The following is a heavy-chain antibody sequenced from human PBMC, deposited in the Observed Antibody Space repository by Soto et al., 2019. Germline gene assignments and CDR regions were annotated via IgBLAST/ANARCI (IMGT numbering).Heavy chain of an antibody. CDR2: INHSGST. V-gene: IGHV4-34*01. CDR1: GRSFSGYY. Sequence: SETLSLTCAVYGRSFSGYYWSWIRQPPGKGLEWIGEINHSGSTNYNPSLKSRVTISVDTSKNQFSLKLSSVTAADTAVYYCARRWGWYFDYWGQGTLVTVSS. J-gene: IGHJ4*02. D-gene: IGHD3-16*01. CDR3: ARRWGWYFDY.